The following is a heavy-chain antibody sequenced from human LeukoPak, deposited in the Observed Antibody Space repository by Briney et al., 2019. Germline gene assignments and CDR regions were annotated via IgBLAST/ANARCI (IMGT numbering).Heavy chain of an antibody. J-gene: IGHJ6*03. CDR3: ARAPLYSCSSGYYYYMDV. CDR2: TYYRSKWYN. D-gene: IGHD6-6*01. Sequence: SQTLSLTCAISGDSVSSNSAAWNWIRQSPSRGLEWLGRTYYRSKWYNDYAVSVKSRITINPDTSKNQFSLQLNSVTPEDTAVYYCARAPLYSCSSGYYYYMDVWGKGTTVTVSS. CDR1: GDSVSSNSAA. V-gene: IGHV6-1*01.